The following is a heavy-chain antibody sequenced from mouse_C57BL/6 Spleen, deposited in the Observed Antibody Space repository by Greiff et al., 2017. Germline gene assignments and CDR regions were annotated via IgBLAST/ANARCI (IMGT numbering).Heavy chain of an antibody. J-gene: IGHJ3*01. D-gene: IGHD2-4*01. Sequence: VQLQQSGAELARPGASVKMSCKASGYTFTSYTMHWVKQRPGQGLDWIGYINPSSGYTKYNQKFKDKATLTADKSSSTAYMQLSSLTSEDSAVYYCARYYDYDVGFAYWGQGTLVTVSA. CDR1: GYTFTSYT. CDR3: ARYYDYDVGFAY. V-gene: IGHV1-4*01. CDR2: INPSSGYT.